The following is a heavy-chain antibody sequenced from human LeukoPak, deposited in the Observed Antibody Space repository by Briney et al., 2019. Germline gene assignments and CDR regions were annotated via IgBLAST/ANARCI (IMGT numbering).Heavy chain of an antibody. Sequence: PGGSLRLSCAASGFTSSDYYMTWIRQPPGKGPEWISYISSSGGTTTYVDSVKGRFTISRDIAKNSLYLQMNSLRADDTAVYYCARSNYYTVDVWGQGTAVTVSS. J-gene: IGHJ6*02. CDR3: ARSNYYTVDV. CDR1: GFTSSDYY. V-gene: IGHV3-11*01. CDR2: ISSSGGTT.